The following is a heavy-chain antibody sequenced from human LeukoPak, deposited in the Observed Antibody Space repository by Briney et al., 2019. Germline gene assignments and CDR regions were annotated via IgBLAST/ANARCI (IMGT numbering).Heavy chain of an antibody. D-gene: IGHD2-21*02. CDR2: IYYSGST. Sequence: SETLSLTCTGSGCSMSNYYWSWIRQPPGKGLEWIGYIYYSGSTNYNPSLKSRVTISVDTSKNKFSRKLRSVTAADTDVYYCARVCGGDCYPLGFDPWGQGTLVTVSS. CDR1: GCSMSNYY. J-gene: IGHJ5*02. CDR3: ARVCGGDCYPLGFDP. V-gene: IGHV4-59*01.